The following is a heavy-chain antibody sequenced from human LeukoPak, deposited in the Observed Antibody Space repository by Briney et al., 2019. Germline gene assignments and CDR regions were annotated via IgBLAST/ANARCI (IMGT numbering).Heavy chain of an antibody. CDR1: GYTFTSYH. J-gene: IGHJ4*02. CDR2: INLSGGST. CDR3: ARDYVDDIPMIKDY. D-gene: IGHD2-8*01. Sequence: TSVKVSCKASGYTFTSYHMHWVRQAPGQGLEWMGKINLSGGSTTYAQKFQGRVTMTRDTSTSTVYMELSSLRSEDTAVYYCARDYVDDIPMIKDYWGQGTLVTVSS. V-gene: IGHV1-46*01.